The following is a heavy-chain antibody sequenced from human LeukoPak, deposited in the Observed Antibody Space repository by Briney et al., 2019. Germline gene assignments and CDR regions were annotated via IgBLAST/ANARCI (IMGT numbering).Heavy chain of an antibody. V-gene: IGHV3-21*01. D-gene: IGHD4-23*01. CDR3: ARGRGGDYGGNSGHFDY. J-gene: IGHJ4*02. CDR2: ISSSSNYM. Sequence: GGSLRLSCAASGFTFSSYNMNWVRQAPGKGLEWVASISSSSNYMYYVDSVKGRFTISRDNAENSLYLQMNSLRAEDTAVYYCARGRGGDYGGNSGHFDYWGQGTLVTVSS. CDR1: GFTFSSYN.